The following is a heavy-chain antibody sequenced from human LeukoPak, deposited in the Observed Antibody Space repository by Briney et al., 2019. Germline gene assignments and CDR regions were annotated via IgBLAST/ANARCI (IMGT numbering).Heavy chain of an antibody. V-gene: IGHV3-53*01. J-gene: IGHJ5*02. CDR1: GFGVSDNF. Sequence: PGGSLRPSCAVSGFGVSDNFMSWVRQAPGKGLEWASVIFSGGGAFYADSVRGRFTVFRDNSKNTLYLQMNSLRAEDTAIYYCARWHYPWGQGTLVTVSS. CDR2: IFSGGGA. D-gene: IGHD3-10*01. CDR3: ARWHYP.